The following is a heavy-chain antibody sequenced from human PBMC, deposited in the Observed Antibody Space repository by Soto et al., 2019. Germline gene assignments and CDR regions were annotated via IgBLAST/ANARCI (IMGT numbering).Heavy chain of an antibody. CDR1: GYSFTSYW. V-gene: IGHV5-51*01. D-gene: IGHD6-13*01. CDR2: IYPGDSDT. CDR3: ASNTGIAAAGTSYYYYYGMDV. J-gene: IGHJ6*02. Sequence: GESLKISCNGSGYSFTSYWIGWVRQMPGKGLEWMGIIYPGDSDTRYSPSFQGQVTISADKSISTAYLQWSSLKASDTAIYYCASNTGIAAAGTSYYYYYGMDVWGQGTTVTVSS.